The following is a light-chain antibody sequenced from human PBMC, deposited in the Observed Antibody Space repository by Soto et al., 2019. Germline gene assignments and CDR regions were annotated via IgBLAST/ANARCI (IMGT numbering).Light chain of an antibody. CDR3: QSYDSSLSVFYV. CDR1: SSNIGAGYD. V-gene: IGLV1-40*01. J-gene: IGLJ1*01. CDR2: GNS. Sequence: VLTQPPSVSGAPGQRVTISCTGSSSNIGAGYDVHWYQQLPGTAPKLLIYGNSNRPSGVPDRFSGSKSGTSASLAITGLQAEDEADYYCQSYDSSLSVFYVFGTGTKVTVL.